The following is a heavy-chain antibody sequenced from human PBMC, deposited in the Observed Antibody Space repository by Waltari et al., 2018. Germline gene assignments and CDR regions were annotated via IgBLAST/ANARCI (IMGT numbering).Heavy chain of an antibody. Sequence: QVQLVQSGAEVKKPGASVKVSCKASGYTFTGYYMHWVRQAPGQGLEWMGWTNPNSGGTNYSQKFQGSVTMTRDTSISTAYMELSRLRSDDTAVYYCARCSSSSMTVDYWGQGTLVTVSS. CDR2: TNPNSGGT. CDR1: GYTFTGYY. J-gene: IGHJ4*02. D-gene: IGHD6-6*01. V-gene: IGHV1-2*02. CDR3: ARCSSSSMTVDY.